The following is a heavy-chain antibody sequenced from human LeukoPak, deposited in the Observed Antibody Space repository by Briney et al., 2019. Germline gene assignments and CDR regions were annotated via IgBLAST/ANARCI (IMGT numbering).Heavy chain of an antibody. CDR3: AKPLSKYYYYAMDV. CDR2: ISGSGNST. V-gene: IGHV3-23*01. CDR1: GFTLSNAW. Sequence: GGSVRLSCAACGFTLSNAWMRWVRQARGKGREGGSPISGSGNSTSYAHSVKGRFTIARENSENTVFLQMNCLRAEDTAVYYCAKPLSKYYYYAMDVWGQGTTVTVSS. J-gene: IGHJ6*02.